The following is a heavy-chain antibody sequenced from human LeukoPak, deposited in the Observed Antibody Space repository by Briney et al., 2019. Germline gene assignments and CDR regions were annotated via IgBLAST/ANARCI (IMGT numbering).Heavy chain of an antibody. CDR3: ASLFGY. CDR2: INHSGST. J-gene: IGHJ4*02. V-gene: IGHV4-34*01. CDR1: GGSISSHY. Sequence: PSETLSLTCTVSGGSISSHYWSWIRQPPGKGLEWIGEINHSGSTNYNPSLKSRVTISVDTSKNQFSLKLSSVTAADTAVYYCASLFGYWGQGTLVTVSS.